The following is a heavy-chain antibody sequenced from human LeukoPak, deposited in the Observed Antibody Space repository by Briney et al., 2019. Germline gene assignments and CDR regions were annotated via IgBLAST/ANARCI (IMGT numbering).Heavy chain of an antibody. Sequence: GGSLRLSCAASGFTFSGYAMSWVRQAPGKGLVWVSRINSDGSSTSYADSVKGRFTIPRDNAKNTLYLQMNSLRAEDTAVYYCAASYYYDSSGYYYWGQGTLVTVSS. CDR2: INSDGSST. CDR3: AASYYYDSSGYYY. J-gene: IGHJ4*02. V-gene: IGHV3-74*01. CDR1: GFTFSGYA. D-gene: IGHD3-22*01.